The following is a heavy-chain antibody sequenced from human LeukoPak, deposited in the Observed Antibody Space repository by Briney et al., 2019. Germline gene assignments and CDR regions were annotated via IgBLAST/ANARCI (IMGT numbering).Heavy chain of an antibody. CDR2: IYYSGST. J-gene: IGHJ4*02. Sequence: SETLSLTCTVSGGSISSSSYSWGWIRQPPGKGLEWIGSIYYSGSTYYNPSLKSRVTISVDTSKNQFSLKLSSVTAADTAVYYCARQELRFLEWLRYFDYWGQGTLVTVSS. CDR3: ARQELRFLEWLRYFDY. D-gene: IGHD3-3*01. CDR1: GGSISSSSYS. V-gene: IGHV4-39*01.